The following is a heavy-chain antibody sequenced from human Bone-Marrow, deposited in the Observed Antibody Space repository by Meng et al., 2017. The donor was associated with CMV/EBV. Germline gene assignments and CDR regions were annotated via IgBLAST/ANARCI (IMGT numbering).Heavy chain of an antibody. V-gene: IGHV1-69*10. D-gene: IGHD2-2*02. CDR1: GGTFSSYA. J-gene: IGHJ1*01. CDR2: IIPILGIA. Sequence: SVKVSCKASGGTFSSYAISWVRQAPGQGLEWMGGIIPILGIANYAQKFQGRVTITADKSTSTAYMELSSLRSDDTAVYYCARDEVPAAISVYFQHWGQGTLVTVSS. CDR3: ARDEVPAAISVYFQH.